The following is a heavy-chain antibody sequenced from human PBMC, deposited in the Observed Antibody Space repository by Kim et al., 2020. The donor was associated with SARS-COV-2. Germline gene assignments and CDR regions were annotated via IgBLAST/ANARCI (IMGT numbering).Heavy chain of an antibody. D-gene: IGHD4-17*01. CDR1: GFTFGDYA. V-gene: IGHV3-49*04. CDR2: IRSKAYDGTT. CDR3: TRVVRLGLRASNF. J-gene: IGHJ2*01. Sequence: GGSLRLSCATSGFTFGDYALSWVRQAPGKGLEWVGFIRSKAYDGTTEYAASVQGRFTISRDDSTSIAYLQMNSLKTDDTAVYYCTRVVRLGLRASNFWGRITLVAVSS.